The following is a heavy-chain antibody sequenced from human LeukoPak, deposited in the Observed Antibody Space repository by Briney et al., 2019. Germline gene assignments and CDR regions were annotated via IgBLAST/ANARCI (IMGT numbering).Heavy chain of an antibody. V-gene: IGHV3-74*01. Sequence: PGGSLRLSCAASGFTFSSYWMHWVRQVPGKGLVWVSRINSDGSSTSYADSVKGRFTIPRDNAKNTLYVQMNSLRAEDTAVYYCSTGSGHAFDIGGRGTMVTVS. CDR2: INSDGSST. CDR3: STGSGHAFDI. J-gene: IGHJ3*02. CDR1: GFTFSSYW. D-gene: IGHD3-10*01.